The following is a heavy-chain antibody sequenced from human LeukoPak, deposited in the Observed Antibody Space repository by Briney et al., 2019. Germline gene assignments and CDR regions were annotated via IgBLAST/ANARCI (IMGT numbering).Heavy chain of an antibody. V-gene: IGHV3-30*02. CDR2: IRYDGSNK. D-gene: IGHD5-12*01. CDR3: ARDLGGYSGPSAY. Sequence: QPGGSLRLSCAASGFTFSSYGMHWVRQAPGKGLEWVAFIRYDGSNKYYADSVKGRFTISRDNSKNTLYLQMNTLRADDTAVYYCARDLGGYSGPSAYWGQGTLVTVSS. J-gene: IGHJ4*02. CDR1: GFTFSSYG.